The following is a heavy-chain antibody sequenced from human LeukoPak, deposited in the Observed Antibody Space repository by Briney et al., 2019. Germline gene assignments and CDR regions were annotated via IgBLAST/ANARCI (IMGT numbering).Heavy chain of an antibody. V-gene: IGHV1-18*01. D-gene: IGHD3-22*01. J-gene: IGHJ4*02. CDR1: GYTFTSYG. Sequence: ASVKVSCKASGYTFTSYGISWVRQAPGQGLEWMGWISAYNGNTNYAQKLQGRVTMTTDTSTSTAYTELRSLRSDDTAVYYCARDGDSSGYYPSDYWGQGTLVTVSS. CDR3: ARDGDSSGYYPSDY. CDR2: ISAYNGNT.